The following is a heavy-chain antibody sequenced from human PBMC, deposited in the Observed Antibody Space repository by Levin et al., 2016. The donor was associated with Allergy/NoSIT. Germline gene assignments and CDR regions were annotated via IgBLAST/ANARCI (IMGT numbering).Heavy chain of an antibody. CDR2: IYYSGST. Sequence: RQAPGKGLEWIGYIYYSGSTNYNPSLKSRVTISVDSSKTQFSLKLTSVTAADTAMYYCARAVHYYASGTFYDYYAMDVWGQGTTVTVSS. CDR3: ARAVHYYASGTFYDYYAMDV. J-gene: IGHJ6*02. D-gene: IGHD3-10*01. V-gene: IGHV4-59*01.